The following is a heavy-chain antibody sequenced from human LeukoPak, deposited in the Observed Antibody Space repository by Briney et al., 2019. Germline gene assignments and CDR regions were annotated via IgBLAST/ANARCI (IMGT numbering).Heavy chain of an antibody. D-gene: IGHD2-2*01. CDR2: ISAYNGNT. J-gene: IGHJ4*02. CDR3: ARDNRRYCSSTSCYAYFDY. V-gene: IGHV1-18*01. CDR1: GYTFTSYG. Sequence: ASVKVSCKASGYTFTSYGISWVRQAPGQGLEWMGWISAYNGNTNYAQKLQGRVTMTTDTSTSTAYMELRSLRSDDTAVYYCARDNRRYCSSTSCYAYFDYWGQGTLVTVSS.